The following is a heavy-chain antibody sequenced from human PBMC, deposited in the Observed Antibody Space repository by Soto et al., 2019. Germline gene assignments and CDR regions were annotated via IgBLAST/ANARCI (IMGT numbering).Heavy chain of an antibody. CDR3: ARVGIHYYDRQPNDY. CDR1: GGSFSSGTFG. Sequence: XTLSLPCTVSGGSFSSGTFGWSWIRQPPGKGLEWIGYIYYSARTSYNHSLNSRVTISVDTSNKQFFLKLSSVTAADTAVYYCARVGIHYYDRQPNDYWGQGTLATVS. J-gene: IGHJ4*02. D-gene: IGHD3-22*01. V-gene: IGHV4-61*01. CDR2: IYYSART.